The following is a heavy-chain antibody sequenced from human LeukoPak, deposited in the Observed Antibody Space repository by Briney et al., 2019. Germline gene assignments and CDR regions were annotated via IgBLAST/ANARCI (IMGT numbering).Heavy chain of an antibody. V-gene: IGHV4-39*01. CDR2: IYYSGST. J-gene: IGHJ5*01. CDR1: GGSISISSSY. Sequence: SETLSLTCTVSGGSISISSSYWGWIRQPPGTGLEWIGSIYYSGSTYYNPSLKSRVTISVDTSKNQFSLKLSSVTAADTAVYYCVRHQYYYGAGSYYVFDSWGQGTLVTVSS. CDR3: VRHQYYYGAGSYYVFDS. D-gene: IGHD3-10*01.